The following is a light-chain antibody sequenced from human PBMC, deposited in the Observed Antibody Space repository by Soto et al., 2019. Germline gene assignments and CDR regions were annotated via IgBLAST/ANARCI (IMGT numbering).Light chain of an antibody. J-gene: IGLJ2*01. Sequence: QSVLTQPPSVSGAPGQRVTISCTGSSSNIGAGYAAHWYQQLPGTAPKLLIYGNNNRPSGVPDRFSGSKSGTSASRAITGLQAEDEADYYCQSYDSSLTGSLFGGGTKVTVL. CDR3: QSYDSSLTGSL. CDR1: SSNIGAGYA. CDR2: GNN. V-gene: IGLV1-40*01.